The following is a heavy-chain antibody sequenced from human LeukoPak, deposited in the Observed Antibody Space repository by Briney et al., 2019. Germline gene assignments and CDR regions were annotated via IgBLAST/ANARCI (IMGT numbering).Heavy chain of an antibody. J-gene: IGHJ5*02. CDR3: ARLVSPVAGISWFDP. D-gene: IGHD6-19*01. CDR1: GGSFSGYY. V-gene: IGHV4-34*01. CDR2: INHSGST. Sequence: SETLSLTCAVYGGSFSGYYWSWIRQPPGKGLEWIGEINHSGSTNYNPSLKSRVTISVDTSKNQFSLKLSSVTAADTAVYYCARLVSPVAGISWFDPWGQGTLVTVSS.